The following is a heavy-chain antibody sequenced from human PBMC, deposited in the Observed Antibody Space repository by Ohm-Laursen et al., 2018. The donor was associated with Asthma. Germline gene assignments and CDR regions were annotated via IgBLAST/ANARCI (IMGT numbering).Heavy chain of an antibody. CDR1: GFTFSSYA. J-gene: IGHJ2*01. Sequence: PRLSCAASGFTFSSYAMSWVRQAPGKGLEWVSAISGSGGSTYYADSVKGRFTISRDNSKNTLYLQMNSLRAEDTAVYYCAKVIVVVNWYFDLWGRGTLVTVSS. D-gene: IGHD3-22*01. CDR3: AKVIVVVNWYFDL. CDR2: ISGSGGST. V-gene: IGHV3-23*01.